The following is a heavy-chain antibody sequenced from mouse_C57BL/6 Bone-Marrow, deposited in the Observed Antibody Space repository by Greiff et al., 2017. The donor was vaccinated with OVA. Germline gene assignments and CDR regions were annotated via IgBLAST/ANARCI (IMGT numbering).Heavy chain of an antibody. Sequence: VQLQESGSELRSPGSSVKLSCKDFDSEVFPIAYMSWVRQKPGHGFEWIGGILPSIGRTIYGEKFEDKATWDADTLSNTAYLELNSLTSEDSAIYYCARETDDWYFDVWGTGTTVTVSS. V-gene: IGHV15-2*01. CDR2: ILPSIGRT. CDR3: ARETDDWYFDV. CDR1: DSEVFPIAY. J-gene: IGHJ1*03.